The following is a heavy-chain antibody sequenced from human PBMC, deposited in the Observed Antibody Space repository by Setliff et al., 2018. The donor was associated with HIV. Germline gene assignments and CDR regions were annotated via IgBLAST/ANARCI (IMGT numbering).Heavy chain of an antibody. J-gene: IGHJ6*02. CDR1: GFTFSDYY. V-gene: IGHV3-11*05. D-gene: IGHD4-17*01. CDR3: ARERPHDYGAKKNYYGMDV. Sequence: GGSLRLSCAASGFTFSDYYMSWIRQAPGKGLEWVSYISSSSSYTNYADSVKGRFTISRDNSKNTLYLQMNSLRAEDTAVYYCARERPHDYGAKKNYYGMDVWGQGTTVTVSS. CDR2: ISSSSSYT.